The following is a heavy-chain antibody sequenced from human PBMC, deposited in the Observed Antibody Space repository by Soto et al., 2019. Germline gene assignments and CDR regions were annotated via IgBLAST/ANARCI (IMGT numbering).Heavy chain of an antibody. Sequence: ASVKVSCKASGYTFTSYGISWVRQAPGQGHEWMGWISAYNGNTNYAQKLQGRVTMTTDTSTSTAYMELRSLRSDDTAVYYCARDGTPGTIFGVVIIRDYYMDVWGKGTTVTVSS. J-gene: IGHJ6*03. D-gene: IGHD3-3*01. CDR2: ISAYNGNT. CDR1: GYTFTSYG. CDR3: ARDGTPGTIFGVVIIRDYYMDV. V-gene: IGHV1-18*01.